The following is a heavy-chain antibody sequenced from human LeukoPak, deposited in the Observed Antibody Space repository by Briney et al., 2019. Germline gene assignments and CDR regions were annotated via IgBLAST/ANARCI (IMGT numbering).Heavy chain of an antibody. J-gene: IGHJ4*02. CDR3: GKTTVGYSSGQKPAWPVDF. CDR1: GFTFGSHA. CDR2: MFGSGGSP. Sequence: GGSLRLSCEASGFTFGSHAMYWVRQAPGQGLGWVAGMFGSGGSPHYADSVKGRFTISRDNPRNTVYLQINSLRDDDTAVYYCGKTTVGYSSGQKPAWPVDFWGQGTLVTVSS. D-gene: IGHD5-18*01. V-gene: IGHV3-23*01.